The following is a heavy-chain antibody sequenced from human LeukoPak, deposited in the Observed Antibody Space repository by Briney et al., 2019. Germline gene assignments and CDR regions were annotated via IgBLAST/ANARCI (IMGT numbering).Heavy chain of an antibody. CDR3: ASLGRGIFGVVTRNWFDP. V-gene: IGHV3-48*01. Sequence: QPGGSLRLSCAASGFTFSSYSMNWVRQASGKGLEWVSYISSSSSTIYYADSVKGRFTISRDNAKNSLYLQMNSLRAEDTAVYYCASLGRGIFGVVTRNWFDPWGQGTLVTVSS. CDR2: ISSSSSTI. CDR1: GFTFSSYS. J-gene: IGHJ5*02. D-gene: IGHD3-3*01.